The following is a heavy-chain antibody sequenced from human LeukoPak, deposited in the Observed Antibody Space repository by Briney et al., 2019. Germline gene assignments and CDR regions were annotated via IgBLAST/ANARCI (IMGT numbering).Heavy chain of an antibody. Sequence: SETLSLTCTVSGGSISSSSYYWGWIRQPPGTGPEWIGSIYYSGSTYYNPSLKSRVTISVDTSKNQFSLKLSSVTAADTAVYYCAGHATLTTPNYYYYMDVWGKGTTVTISS. V-gene: IGHV4-39*01. CDR2: IYYSGST. CDR1: GGSISSSSYY. CDR3: AGHATLTTPNYYYYMDV. D-gene: IGHD2-15*01. J-gene: IGHJ6*03.